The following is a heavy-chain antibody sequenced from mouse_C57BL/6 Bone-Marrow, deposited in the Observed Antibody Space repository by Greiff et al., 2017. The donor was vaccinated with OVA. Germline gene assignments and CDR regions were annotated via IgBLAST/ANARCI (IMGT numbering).Heavy chain of an antibody. CDR1: GFTFSDYG. CDR3: ARSYRGHGYFDV. D-gene: IGHD2-12*01. CDR2: ISNLAYSI. Sequence: DVMLVESGGGLVQPGGSLKLSCAASGFTFSDYGMAWVRQAPRKGPEWVAFISNLAYSIYYADTVTGRFTISRDNAKNTLFLQMTSLRSEDTAMYYCARSYRGHGYFDVWGTGTTVTVSS. V-gene: IGHV5-15*01. J-gene: IGHJ1*03.